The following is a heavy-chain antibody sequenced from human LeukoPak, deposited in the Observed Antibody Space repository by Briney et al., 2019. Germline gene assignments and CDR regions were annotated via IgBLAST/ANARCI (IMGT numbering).Heavy chain of an antibody. CDR2: IYYNGNT. J-gene: IGHJ4*02. D-gene: IGHD3-10*01. CDR1: GGSISTYY. V-gene: IGHV4-59*08. Sequence: SETLSLTCTVSGGSISTYYWSWIRQPPGKGLGWIAYIYYNGNTNYNPSLKSRVTISVDTSKNQFSLRLSSLTAADTAVYYCARHKSSGTYPLDYWGQGILVTVSS. CDR3: ARHKSSGTYPLDY.